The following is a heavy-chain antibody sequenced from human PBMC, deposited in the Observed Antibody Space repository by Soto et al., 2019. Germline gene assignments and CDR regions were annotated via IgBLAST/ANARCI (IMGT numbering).Heavy chain of an antibody. V-gene: IGHV3-11*01. CDR2: ISGSGTTI. Sequence: QVQLVESGGGLVKPGGSLRLFCAASGFTFSDYYMTWIRQPPGKGLEWVSYISGSGTTIYYADSVKGRFTVSRDNARNSLYLQMNSLRAEDTAFYYCANDPYYYASENWGQGTLVTVSS. D-gene: IGHD3-10*01. CDR3: ANDPYYYASEN. J-gene: IGHJ4*02. CDR1: GFTFSDYY.